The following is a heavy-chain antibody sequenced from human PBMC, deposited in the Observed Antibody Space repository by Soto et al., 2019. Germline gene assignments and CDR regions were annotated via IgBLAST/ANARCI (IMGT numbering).Heavy chain of an antibody. V-gene: IGHV1-69*01. CDR2: IIPIFGTA. J-gene: IGHJ6*02. CDR3: ARRYSGSYNYYYGMDV. CDR1: GGTFSSYA. Sequence: QVQLVQSGAEVKKPGSSVKVSCKASGGTFSSYAISWVRQAPGQGLEWLGGIIPIFGTANYAQKFQGRVTITADESTSTAYLGLSSLRSDDTAVYYCARRYSGSYNYYYGMDVWGQVTTVTVS. D-gene: IGHD1-26*01.